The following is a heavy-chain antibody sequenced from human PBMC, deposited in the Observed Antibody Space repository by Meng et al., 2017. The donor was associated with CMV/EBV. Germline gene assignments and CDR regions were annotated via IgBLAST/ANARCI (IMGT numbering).Heavy chain of an antibody. CDR3: ARVTSRVAGAFDY. CDR2: IYYSGST. Sequence: QLHLREAGPGLVKPSETLSLTCTVSGGSISSSSYYWGWIRQPPGKGLEWIGYIYYSGSTYYNPSLKSRVTISVDTSKNQFSLKLSSVTAADTAVYYCARVTSRVAGAFDYWGQGTLVTVSS. J-gene: IGHJ4*02. D-gene: IGHD1-14*01. CDR1: GGSISSSSYY. V-gene: IGHV4-30-4*08.